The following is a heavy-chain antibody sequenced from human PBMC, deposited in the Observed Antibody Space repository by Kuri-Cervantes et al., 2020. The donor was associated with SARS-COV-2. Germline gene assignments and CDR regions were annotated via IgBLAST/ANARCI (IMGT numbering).Heavy chain of an antibody. CDR2: ISYDGSSK. Sequence: GESLKISCAASGFTFSDSAMHWVRQAPGKGLEWVAFISYDGSSKDYADSLKGRFTISRDNSKNTLYLQMNSLRVEDTAVYYCASVSTMGVSLDWGQGTLVTVSS. V-gene: IGHV3-30*04. D-gene: IGHD5-24*01. CDR1: GFTFSDSA. CDR3: ASVSTMGVSLD. J-gene: IGHJ4*02.